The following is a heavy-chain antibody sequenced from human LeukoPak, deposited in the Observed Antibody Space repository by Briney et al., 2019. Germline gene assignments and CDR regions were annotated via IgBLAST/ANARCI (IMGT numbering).Heavy chain of an antibody. CDR2: IIPILGIA. Sequence: GSSVKVSCKASGGTFSSYAISWVRQAPGQGLEWMGRIIPILGIANYAQKFQGRVTITADKSTSTAYMELSSLRSEDTAVYYCARVRTSSGYYETNDYRGQGTLVTVSS. J-gene: IGHJ4*02. V-gene: IGHV1-69*04. D-gene: IGHD3-22*01. CDR1: GGTFSSYA. CDR3: ARVRTSSGYYETNDY.